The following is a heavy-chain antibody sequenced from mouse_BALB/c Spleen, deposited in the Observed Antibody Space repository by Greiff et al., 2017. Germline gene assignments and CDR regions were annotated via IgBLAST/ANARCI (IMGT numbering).Heavy chain of an antibody. V-gene: IGHV1-87*01. D-gene: IGHD2-2*01. CDR1: GYTFTSYW. Sequence: QVQLQQSGAELARPGASVKLSCKASGYTFTSYWMQWVKQRPGQGLEWIGAIYPGDGDTRYTQKFKGKATLTADKSSSTAYMQLSSLASEDSAVYYCARQDGYDYYFDYWGQGTTLTVSS. CDR2: IYPGDGDT. J-gene: IGHJ2*01. CDR3: ARQDGYDYYFDY.